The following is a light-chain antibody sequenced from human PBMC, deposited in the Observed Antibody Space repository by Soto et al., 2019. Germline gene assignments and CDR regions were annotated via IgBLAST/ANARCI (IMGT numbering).Light chain of an antibody. J-gene: IGKJ1*01. CDR3: QHYNNWPA. Sequence: EIVMTQSPAXXXVSPGXXXTLSCRASQSVGSSLAWYQQKPGQAPRLLIYGASTRATGIPARFSGSGSGTEFTLTISSLQSEDFAVYYCQHYNNWPAFGQGTKVEIK. CDR2: GAS. CDR1: QSVGSS. V-gene: IGKV3-15*01.